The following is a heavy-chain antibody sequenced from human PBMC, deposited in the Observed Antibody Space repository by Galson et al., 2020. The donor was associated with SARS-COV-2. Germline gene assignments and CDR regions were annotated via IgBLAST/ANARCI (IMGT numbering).Heavy chain of an antibody. CDR1: GGSISSSSYY. CDR3: ANVLRYFDWLFRTDDGGPYFDY. V-gene: IGHV4-39*01. D-gene: IGHD3-9*01. CDR2: IYYIGST. J-gene: IGHJ4*02. Sequence: ETSETLSLTCTVSGGSISSSSYYWGWIRQPPGKGLEWIGSIYYIGSTYYNPSLKSRVTISVDTSKNQFSLKLSSVTAADTAVYYCANVLRYFDWLFRTDDGGPYFDYWGQGTLVTVSS.